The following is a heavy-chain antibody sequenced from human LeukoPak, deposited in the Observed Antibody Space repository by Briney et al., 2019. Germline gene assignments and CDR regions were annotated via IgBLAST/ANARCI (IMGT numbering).Heavy chain of an antibody. Sequence: ASVKVSCKASGYTFTSYDINWVRQATGQGLEWMGWMNPNSGNTGYAQKFQGRATMTRNTSISTAYMELSSLRSEDTAVYYCARAVGAATSYYYYYMDVWGKGTTVTVSS. V-gene: IGHV1-8*01. CDR3: ARAVGAATSYYYYYMDV. D-gene: IGHD2-15*01. CDR2: MNPNSGNT. CDR1: GYTFTSYD. J-gene: IGHJ6*03.